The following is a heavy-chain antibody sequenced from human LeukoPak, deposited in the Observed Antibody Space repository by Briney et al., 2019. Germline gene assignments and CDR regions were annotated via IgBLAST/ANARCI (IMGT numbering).Heavy chain of an antibody. CDR1: GYTFTGYY. J-gene: IGHJ4*02. V-gene: IGHV1-2*02. CDR2: INPNSGGT. D-gene: IGHD5-18*01. Sequence: ASVKVSCKASGYTFTGYYMHWVRQAPGQGLEWMGWINPNSGGTNYAQKFQGRVTMTRDTSISTAYMELSRLRSDDTAVYYCARSKNSYPPRLYYFDYGGQEPLVTVP. CDR3: ARSKNSYPPRLYYFDY.